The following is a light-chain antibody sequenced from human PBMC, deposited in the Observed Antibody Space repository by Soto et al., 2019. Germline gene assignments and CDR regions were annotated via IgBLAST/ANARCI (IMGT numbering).Light chain of an antibody. CDR2: DVS. CDR1: SSDVGAYIF. J-gene: IGLJ2*01. V-gene: IGLV2-14*03. CDR3: SSYTSSSTLGHVI. Sequence: QSALTQPASVSGSPGQSITIYCTGTSSDVGAYIFVSWYQHHPGKAPTLMIYDVSNRPSGVSHRFSGSKSGNTASLTISGLQAEDEADYYCSSYTSSSTLGHVIFGGGTKLTVL.